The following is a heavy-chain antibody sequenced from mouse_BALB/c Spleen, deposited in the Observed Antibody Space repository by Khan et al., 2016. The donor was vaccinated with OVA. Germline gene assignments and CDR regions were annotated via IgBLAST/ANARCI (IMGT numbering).Heavy chain of an antibody. CDR2: INTYTGEP. V-gene: IGHV9-3-1*01. CDR3: ARGYWYVDV. J-gene: IGHJ1*01. CDR1: GYTFTNYG. Sequence: QIQLVQSGPELKKPGETVKISCKASGYTFTNYGMNWVKQAPGKGLKWMGWINTYTGEPTYADDFKGRFAFSLETSASTAYLQINNLKNEDTATYFCARGYWYVDVWGAGTTVTVSS.